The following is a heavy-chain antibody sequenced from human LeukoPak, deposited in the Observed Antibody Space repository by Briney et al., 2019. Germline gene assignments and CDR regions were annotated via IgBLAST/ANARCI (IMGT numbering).Heavy chain of an antibody. Sequence: SETLSLTCTVSGGSISSSSYYWGWIRQPPGKGLEWIGSIYYSGSTYYNPSLKSRVTISVDTSKNQFSLQLSSVTAADTAVYYCARTAAGQYYFDYWGQGTLVTVSS. CDR1: GGSISSSSYY. CDR2: IYYSGST. CDR3: ARTAAGQYYFDY. V-gene: IGHV4-39*01. D-gene: IGHD6-13*01. J-gene: IGHJ4*02.